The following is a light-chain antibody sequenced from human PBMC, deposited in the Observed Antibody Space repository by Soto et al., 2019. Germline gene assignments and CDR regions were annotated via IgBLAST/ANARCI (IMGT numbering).Light chain of an antibody. J-gene: IGKJ1*01. CDR2: GAS. CDR3: QQYYSYPRT. V-gene: IGKV1-5*01. CDR1: QSISSW. Sequence: DIQMTQSPSTLSASVGDRVTITCRASQSISSWLAWYQVKPGKAPKLLIYGASSLEGGVPSRFSGSGSGTDFTLTISSLQPDDFATYYCQQYYSYPRTFGQGTKVEIK.